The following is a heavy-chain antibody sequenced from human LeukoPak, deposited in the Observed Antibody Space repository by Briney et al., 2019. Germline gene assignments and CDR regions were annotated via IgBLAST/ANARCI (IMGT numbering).Heavy chain of an antibody. CDR3: ASQELDYGGNSRDWFDP. D-gene: IGHD4-23*01. CDR1: GFTFKDSW. V-gene: IGHV3-74*01. J-gene: IGHJ5*02. CDR2: INGDGSDI. Sequence: GVSLRLSCQASGFTFKDSWMYWVRQAPGQGLLWVSRINGDGSDISYVDSVKGRFTISRDNTKNSLYLQMNSLRAEDTAVYYCASQELDYGGNSRDWFDPWGQGTLVTVSS.